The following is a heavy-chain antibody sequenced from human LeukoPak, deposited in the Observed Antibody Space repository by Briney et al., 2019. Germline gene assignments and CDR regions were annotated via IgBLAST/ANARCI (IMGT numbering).Heavy chain of an antibody. J-gene: IGHJ6*02. Sequence: PGGSLRLSCAASGFTFSSYAMSWVRQAPGKGLEWVSAISGSGGSTNYTDSVKGRFTISRDNSKNTLYLQMNSLRAEDTAVYYCAKDQNKATFGVGTYYYGMDVWGQGTTVTVSS. D-gene: IGHD3-3*01. CDR2: ISGSGGST. CDR1: GFTFSSYA. V-gene: IGHV3-23*01. CDR3: AKDQNKATFGVGTYYYGMDV.